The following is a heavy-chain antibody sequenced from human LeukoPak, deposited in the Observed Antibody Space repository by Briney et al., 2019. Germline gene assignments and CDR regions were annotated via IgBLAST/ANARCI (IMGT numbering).Heavy chain of an antibody. J-gene: IGHJ4*02. D-gene: IGHD3-22*01. V-gene: IGHV3-23*01. CDR2: ISGSGGST. Sequence: GGSLRLSCAASGFTFISYGMSWVRQAPGKGLEWVSAISGSGGSTYYADSVKGRFTISRDNSKNTLYLQMNSLRAEDTAVYYCAKAHPTYYYDSSEYYFDYWGQGILVTVSS. CDR1: GFTFISYG. CDR3: AKAHPTYYYDSSEYYFDY.